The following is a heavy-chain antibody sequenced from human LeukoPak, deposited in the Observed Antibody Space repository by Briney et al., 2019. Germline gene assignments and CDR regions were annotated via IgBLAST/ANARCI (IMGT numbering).Heavy chain of an antibody. J-gene: IGHJ4*02. CDR1: GYTFTGYY. Sequence: GASVKVSCKXSGYTFTGYYMHWVRQSPGQGLEWMGRINPNSGGTNYAQKFQGRVTMTRDTSISTAYMELSRLRSDDTAVYYCATGYDYYDSSGYIDYWGQGTLVTVSS. D-gene: IGHD3-22*01. CDR2: INPNSGGT. V-gene: IGHV1-2*06. CDR3: ATGYDYYDSSGYIDY.